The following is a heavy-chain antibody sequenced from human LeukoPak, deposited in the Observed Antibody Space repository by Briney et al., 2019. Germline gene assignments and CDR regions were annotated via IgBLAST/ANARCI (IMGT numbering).Heavy chain of an antibody. D-gene: IGHD3-10*01. Sequence: GGSLRLSCAASEFVFSDYYMSWIRQAPGKGLEWVSYISDSGSTIYYADSVKGRFTISRDNVKNSLYLQMNGLRAEDTAVYYCAREMEGDYDSGTFFDLWGQGNMVTVSS. J-gene: IGHJ4*02. V-gene: IGHV3-11*01. CDR1: EFVFSDYY. CDR3: AREMEGDYDSGTFFDL. CDR2: ISDSGSTI.